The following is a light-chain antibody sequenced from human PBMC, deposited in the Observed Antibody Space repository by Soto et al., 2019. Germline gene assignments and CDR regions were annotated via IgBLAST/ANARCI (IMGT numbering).Light chain of an antibody. CDR3: QQYNDWPLT. Sequence: EIVMTQSPATLSVSPGERATLSCRASQSVSSNLAWYQQKPGQAPRLLIYGASTRAPGLPDRISGRGSGTEFTLTISSLQSEDFALDYCQQYNDWPLTFGGGTKVEIK. V-gene: IGKV3-15*01. J-gene: IGKJ4*01. CDR1: QSVSSN. CDR2: GAS.